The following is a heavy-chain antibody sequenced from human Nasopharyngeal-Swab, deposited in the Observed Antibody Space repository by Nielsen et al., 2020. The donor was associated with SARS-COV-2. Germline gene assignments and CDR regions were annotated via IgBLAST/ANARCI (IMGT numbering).Heavy chain of an antibody. V-gene: IGHV1-46*01. CDR2: INPSGGST. J-gene: IGHJ4*02. CDR1: GYTFTSYY. CDR3: ALNRYYDSSGYYYPLDY. D-gene: IGHD3-22*01. Sequence: ASVKVSCKASGYTFTSYYMHWVRQAPGQGLEWMGIINPSGGSTSYAQKFQGRVTMTTDTSTSTAYMELRSLRSDDTAVYYCALNRYYDSSGYYYPLDYWGQGTLVTVSS.